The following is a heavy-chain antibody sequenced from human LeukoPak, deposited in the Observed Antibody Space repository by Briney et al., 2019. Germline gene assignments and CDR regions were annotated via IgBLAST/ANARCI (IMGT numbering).Heavy chain of an antibody. CDR2: IYTSGST. D-gene: IGHD3-10*01. V-gene: IGHV4-4*07. J-gene: IGHJ5*02. Sequence: SETLSLTCTVSGGSISSYYWSWIRQPAGKGLEWIGRIYTSGSTNYNPSLKSRVTMSVDTSKNQFSLKLSSVTAADTAVYYCARGAYYYGSGLPFDPWGQGTLVTVSS. CDR3: ARGAYYYGSGLPFDP. CDR1: GGSISSYY.